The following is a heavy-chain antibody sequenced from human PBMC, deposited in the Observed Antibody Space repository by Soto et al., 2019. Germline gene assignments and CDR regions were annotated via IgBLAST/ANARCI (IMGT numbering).Heavy chain of an antibody. V-gene: IGHV1-69*02. Sequence: QVQLVQSGAAVKKPGSSVKVSCKASGGTFSSYTISWVRQAPGQGLEWMGRIIPILGVTDYAQKFQGRVTITADRSTRTAYMELSSLRSDDSAVYYCARCRSEYSTIPNCPDRYYYYGIDVWGQGTTVTLSS. D-gene: IGHD2-8*01. CDR1: GGTFSSYT. J-gene: IGHJ6*02. CDR2: IIPILGVT. CDR3: ARCRSEYSTIPNCPDRYYYYGIDV.